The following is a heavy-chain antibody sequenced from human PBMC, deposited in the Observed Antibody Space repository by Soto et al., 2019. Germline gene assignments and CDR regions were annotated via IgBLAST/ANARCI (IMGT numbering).Heavy chain of an antibody. J-gene: IGHJ6*03. Sequence: SETLSLTCAVYGGSFSGYYWSWIRQPPGKGLEWIGEINHSGSTNYNPSLKSRVTISVDTSKNQFSLKLSSVTAADTAVYYCARAPYCDILTGYVDYYYMDVWGKGTTVTVSS. CDR2: INHSGST. V-gene: IGHV4-34*01. CDR3: ARAPYCDILTGYVDYYYMDV. CDR1: GGSFSGYY. D-gene: IGHD3-9*01.